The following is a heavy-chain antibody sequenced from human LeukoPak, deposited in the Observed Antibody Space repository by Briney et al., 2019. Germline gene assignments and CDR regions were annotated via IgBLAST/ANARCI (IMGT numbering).Heavy chain of an antibody. J-gene: IGHJ4*02. CDR3: GREIPGGTTSLDC. D-gene: IGHD1-7*01. V-gene: IGHV3-7*04. Sequence: GGSLRLSCAASGFTFSNYWVSWVRQAPGKGLEWVANIKEDGSDKNYVDSVRGRFTISRDNAKNALYLQMNSLRAEDTAVYYCGREIPGGTTSLDCWGQGTVATVSS. CDR1: GFTFSNYW. CDR2: IKEDGSDK.